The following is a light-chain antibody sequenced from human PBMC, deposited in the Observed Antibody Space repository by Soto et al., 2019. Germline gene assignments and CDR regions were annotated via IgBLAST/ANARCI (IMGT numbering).Light chain of an antibody. CDR3: QQYEIWTQLT. J-gene: IGKJ4*01. Sequence: ERVMTQSPATLSVSPGERATLSCRASQSVGGDLAWYQQKPGQAPRLLIYGASSRAPGIPDRFSGSGSGTEVTLTITSLQSEDSAVNYCQQYEIWTQLTFGGGTKVEIK. V-gene: IGKV3-15*01. CDR1: QSVGGD. CDR2: GAS.